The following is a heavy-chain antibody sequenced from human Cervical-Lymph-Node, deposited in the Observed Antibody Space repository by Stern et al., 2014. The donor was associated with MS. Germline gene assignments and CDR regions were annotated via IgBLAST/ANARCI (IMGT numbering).Heavy chain of an antibody. Sequence: QMQLVESGGGVVQPGTSLRLSCAASGFTFRSYGIHWVRQAPGKGLEWVGLVWYDGSTAYYRNSVKGRFTISRDNSNNTLFLQMNSLTAEDTAVYYCARGHIPYAYNYLFDYWGQGTLVTVSS. CDR3: ARGHIPYAYNYLFDY. V-gene: IGHV3-33*01. J-gene: IGHJ4*02. CDR2: VWYDGSTA. CDR1: GFTFRSYG. D-gene: IGHD5-24*01.